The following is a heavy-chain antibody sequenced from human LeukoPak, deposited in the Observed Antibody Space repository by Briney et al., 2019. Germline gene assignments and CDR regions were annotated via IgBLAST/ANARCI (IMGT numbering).Heavy chain of an antibody. V-gene: IGHV1-69*13. CDR2: IIPIFGTA. CDR1: GYTFTSYG. Sequence: GASVKVSCKASGYTFTSYGISWVRQAPGQGLEWMGGIIPIFGTANYAQKFQGRVTITADESTSTAYMELSSLRSEDTAVYYCASEYCSSTSCPFDYWGQGTLVTVSS. J-gene: IGHJ4*02. D-gene: IGHD2-2*01. CDR3: ASEYCSSTSCPFDY.